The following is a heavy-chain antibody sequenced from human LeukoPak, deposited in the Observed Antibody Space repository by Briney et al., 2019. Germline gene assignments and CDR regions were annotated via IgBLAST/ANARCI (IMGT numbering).Heavy chain of an antibody. CDR3: ARDRDLRWFYY. Sequence: SETLSLTCTVSGGSISSHYWSWIRQPPGKGLEWIGYIYYSGSTNYNPSLKSRVTMSVDTSKNQFSLKLDSVTAADTAVYYCARDRDLRWFYYWGQGTLVTVSS. D-gene: IGHD2-21*01. V-gene: IGHV4-59*11. CDR1: GGSISSHY. J-gene: IGHJ4*02. CDR2: IYYSGST.